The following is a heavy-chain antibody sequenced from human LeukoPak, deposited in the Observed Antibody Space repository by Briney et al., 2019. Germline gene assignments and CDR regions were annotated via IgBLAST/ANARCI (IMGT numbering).Heavy chain of an antibody. D-gene: IGHD3-9*01. CDR1: GYTLTELS. CDR2: FDPEDGET. J-gene: IGHJ6*04. CDR3: ATRSPSGDILTGPYYYGMDV. V-gene: IGHV1-24*01. Sequence: ASVKVSCKVSGYTLTELSMHWVRQAPGKGLEWMGGFDPEDGETIYAQKFQGRVTMTEDTSTDTAYMELSSLRSEATAVYYCATRSPSGDILTGPYYYGMDVWGKGTTVTVSS.